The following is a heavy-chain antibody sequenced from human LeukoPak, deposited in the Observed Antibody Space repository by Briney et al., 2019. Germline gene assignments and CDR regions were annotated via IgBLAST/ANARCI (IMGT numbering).Heavy chain of an antibody. CDR2: INPNSGGT. D-gene: IGHD2-8*01. CDR1: GYTFTSYY. Sequence: GASVKVSCKASGYTFTSYYMHWVRQAPGQGLEWMGRINPNSGGTNYAQKFQGRVTMTRDTSISTAYMELSRLRSDDTAVYYCARDTTPGVYYMDVWGKGTTVTVSS. V-gene: IGHV1-2*06. CDR3: ARDTTPGVYYMDV. J-gene: IGHJ6*03.